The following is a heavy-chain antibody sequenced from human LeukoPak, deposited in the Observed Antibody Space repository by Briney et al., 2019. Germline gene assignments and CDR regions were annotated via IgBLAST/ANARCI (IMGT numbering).Heavy chain of an antibody. CDR3: ARDTGTAMVHYFDY. CDR1: GGSIGSGSYY. V-gene: IGHV4-61*02. J-gene: IGHJ4*02. Sequence: SETLSLTCTVSGGSIGSGSYYWSWIRQPAGKGLERIGRIYTSGSTNYNPSLKSRVTISVDTSKNQFSLKLSSVTAADTGVYYCARDTGTAMVHYFDYWGQGTLVTVSS. D-gene: IGHD5-18*01. CDR2: IYTSGST.